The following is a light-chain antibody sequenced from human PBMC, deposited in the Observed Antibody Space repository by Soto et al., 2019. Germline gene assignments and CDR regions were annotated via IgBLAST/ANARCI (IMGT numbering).Light chain of an antibody. CDR3: SSYTTSNTRQIV. CDR2: DVS. Sequence: QSALTQPASVSGSPGQSITISCTGTSSDVGGYNYVSWYQHYPGKAPKLIIYDVSNRPSGVSIRFSGSKSDNTASLTISGLQPEDEADYHCSSYTTSNTRQIVFGTGTKLTVL. CDR1: SSDVGGYNY. V-gene: IGLV2-14*03. J-gene: IGLJ1*01.